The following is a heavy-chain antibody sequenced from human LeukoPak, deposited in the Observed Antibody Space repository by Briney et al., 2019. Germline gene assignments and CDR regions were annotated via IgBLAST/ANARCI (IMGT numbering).Heavy chain of an antibody. J-gene: IGHJ6*02. Sequence: PSETLSLTCTVSGVSISSGGYYWSWIRQHPGKGLEWIGYVYYSGSTYYNPSLKSRVTISVDTSKNQFSLKLSSVTAADTAVYYCARGRDYYDSSGYYYYYGMDVWGQGTTVTVSS. CDR1: GVSISSGGYY. CDR2: VYYSGST. D-gene: IGHD3-22*01. CDR3: ARGRDYYDSSGYYYYYGMDV. V-gene: IGHV4-31*03.